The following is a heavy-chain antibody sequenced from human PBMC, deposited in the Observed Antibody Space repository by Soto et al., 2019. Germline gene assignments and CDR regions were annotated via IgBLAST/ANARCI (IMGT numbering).Heavy chain of an antibody. J-gene: IGHJ4*02. Sequence: GGSLRLSSAASGFTFSTSEMSWVRQAPGKGLEWISHISSSGGTTYYADSVKGRFTISRDNANHSLFLQMNSLRVADTAVYYCARWEVVTGLDYWGQGTLVTVSS. CDR1: GFTFSTSE. V-gene: IGHV3-48*03. CDR3: ARWEVVTGLDY. CDR2: ISSSGGTT. D-gene: IGHD3-22*01.